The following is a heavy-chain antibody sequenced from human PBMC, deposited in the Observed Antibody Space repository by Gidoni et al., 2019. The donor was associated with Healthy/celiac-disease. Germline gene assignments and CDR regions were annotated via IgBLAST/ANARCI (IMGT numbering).Heavy chain of an antibody. V-gene: IGHV4-59*01. CDR3: ARDLCSGGSCYSGGGMDV. D-gene: IGHD2-15*01. J-gene: IGHJ6*02. CDR2: IYYSGST. Sequence: QESGPGLVKPSETLSLTCTVSGGSISSYYWSWIRQPPGKGLEWIGYIYYSGSTNYNPSLKSRVTISVDTSKNQFSLKLSSVTAADTAVYYCARDLCSGGSCYSGGGMDVWGQGTTVTVSS. CDR1: GGSISSYY.